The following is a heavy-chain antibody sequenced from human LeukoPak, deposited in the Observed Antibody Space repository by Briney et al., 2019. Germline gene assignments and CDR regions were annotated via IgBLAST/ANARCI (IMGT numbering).Heavy chain of an antibody. CDR3: ARDLGTGNYVDY. CDR1: GFTSSSYA. V-gene: IGHV3-30-3*01. D-gene: IGHD2-8*02. CDR2: ISYDGSNK. Sequence: PGGSLRLSCAASGFTSSSYAMHWVRQAPGKGLEWVAVISYDGSNKYYADSVKGRFTISRDNSKNTLYLQMNSLRAEDTAVYYCARDLGTGNYVDYWGQGTLVTVSS. J-gene: IGHJ4*02.